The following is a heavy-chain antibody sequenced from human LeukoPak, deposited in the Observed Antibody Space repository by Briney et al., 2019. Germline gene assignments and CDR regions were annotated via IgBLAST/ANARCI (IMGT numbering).Heavy chain of an antibody. D-gene: IGHD4-17*01. CDR2: IRYDGSNN. Sequence: GGSLRLSCAASGFTFSSYGLHWVRQAPGKGLEWVSFIRYDGSNNAYADSVKGRFTISRDNAKNTLYVLMNSLRAEDTALYYFAKGGQADHGGYSHLWYFVLWGRDALVTASS. CDR3: AKGGQADHGGYSHLWYFVL. V-gene: IGHV3-30*02. J-gene: IGHJ2*01. CDR1: GFTFSSYG.